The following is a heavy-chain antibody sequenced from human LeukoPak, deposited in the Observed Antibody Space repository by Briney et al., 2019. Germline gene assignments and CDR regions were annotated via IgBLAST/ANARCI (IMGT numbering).Heavy chain of an antibody. V-gene: IGHV1-69*13. CDR2: LIPLLGTT. CDR3: ARDPNYYDSSGYFEYFQH. Sequence: GASVKVSCKASGGTFTNYGISWVRQAPGQGLEWMGALIPLLGTTNYAQKFQGRVTITADESTSTAYMELSSLRSEDTAVYYCARDPNYYDSSGYFEYFQHWGQGTLVTVSS. J-gene: IGHJ1*01. D-gene: IGHD3-22*01. CDR1: GGTFTNYG.